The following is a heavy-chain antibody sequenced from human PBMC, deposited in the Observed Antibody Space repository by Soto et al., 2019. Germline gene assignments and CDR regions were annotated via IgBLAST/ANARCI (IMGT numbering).Heavy chain of an antibody. CDR3: ARDVIVDAPDYFHY. CDR2: VGSDGMHK. D-gene: IGHD1-26*01. Sequence: QVQLVESGGGVVQPGRSLRLSCAASGFTFTNCAMHWVRQAPGKGLKWVAVVGSDGMHKYYGDFVKGRFTISRDTSEKTVALQMDRLTSEITAVYYCARDVIVDAPDYFHYWGRGTLVTVSS. V-gene: IGHV3-30*01. J-gene: IGHJ4*02. CDR1: GFTFTNCA.